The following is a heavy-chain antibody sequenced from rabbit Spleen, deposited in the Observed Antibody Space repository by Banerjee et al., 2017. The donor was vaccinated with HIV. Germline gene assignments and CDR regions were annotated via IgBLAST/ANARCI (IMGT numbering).Heavy chain of an antibody. J-gene: IGHJ4*01. CDR1: GFSFSSAYD. CDR2: VGSGGFT. CDR3: ARGIYYTDSNF. V-gene: IGHV1S45*01. D-gene: IGHD8-1*01. Sequence: QEQLVESGGGLVTPGASLTLTCTASGFSFSSAYDMCWVRQPPGKGLEWIACVGSGGFTYSATWATGRFTISKTSSTTVTLQMTSLTAADTATYFCARGIYYTDSNFWGPGTLVTVS.